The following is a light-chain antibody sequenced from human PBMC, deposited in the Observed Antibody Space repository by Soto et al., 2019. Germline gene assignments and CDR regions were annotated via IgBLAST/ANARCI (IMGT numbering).Light chain of an antibody. Sequence: DIQITQSPSTLSASVGDRVTITCRASQSISSWLAWYQQKPGKAPKLQIYDASSLESGVPSRFSGSGSGTEFTLTISSLQPDDFATYYCQQYNSYSYTFGQGTKVDIK. CDR3: QQYNSYSYT. CDR1: QSISSW. J-gene: IGKJ2*01. V-gene: IGKV1-5*01. CDR2: DAS.